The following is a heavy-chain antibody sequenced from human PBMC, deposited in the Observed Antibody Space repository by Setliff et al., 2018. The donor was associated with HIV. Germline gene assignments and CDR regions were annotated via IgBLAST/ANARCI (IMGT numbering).Heavy chain of an antibody. D-gene: IGHD3-10*01. CDR3: ARHRQISDWFDP. CDR1: GGSITRTPYY. CDR2: MNSKGES. Sequence: KTSETLSLTCTVSGGSITRTPYYWGWIRQPPGKGLEWIGIMNSKGESFYNASFTNGVLISIDTSKNRFSLTMTSVTAADTAVYYCARHRQISDWFDPWGQGILVTVSS. V-gene: IGHV4-39*01. J-gene: IGHJ5*02.